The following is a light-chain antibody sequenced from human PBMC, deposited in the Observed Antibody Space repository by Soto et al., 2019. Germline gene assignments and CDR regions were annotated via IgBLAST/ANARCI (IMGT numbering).Light chain of an antibody. Sequence: EIVLTQSPATLSASPGEGATLSCRASQSLSSSLAWYQQKPGQAPRLLIYGASNRATGIPDRFSGSGSGTDFTLTISRLEPEDFAVYYCQQYNSWPPITFGQGTRLEIK. V-gene: IGKV3D-15*01. J-gene: IGKJ5*01. CDR3: QQYNSWPPIT. CDR1: QSLSSS. CDR2: GAS.